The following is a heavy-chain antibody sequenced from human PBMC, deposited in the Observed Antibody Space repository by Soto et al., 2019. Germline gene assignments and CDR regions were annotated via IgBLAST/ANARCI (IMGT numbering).Heavy chain of an antibody. CDR1: GYTFTSYA. J-gene: IGHJ5*02. CDR2: INAGNGNT. CDR3: ARGVYSSSWYTLGDWFDP. Sequence: QVQLVQSGAEVKKPGAPVKVSCKASGYTFTSYAMHWVRQAPGQRLERMGWINAGNGNTKYSQKFQGRVTITRDTSASTAYMELSSLRSEDTAVYYCARGVYSSSWYTLGDWFDPWGQGTLVTVSS. D-gene: IGHD6-13*01. V-gene: IGHV1-3*01.